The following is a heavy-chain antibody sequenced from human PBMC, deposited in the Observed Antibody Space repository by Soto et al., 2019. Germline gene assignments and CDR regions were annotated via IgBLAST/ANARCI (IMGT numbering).Heavy chain of an antibody. Sequence: VQLQESGPGLVKPSQTLSLACAVSDESVTSPGNYWNWIRQRPDTGLEWIGYISSGGSPFYNPSLHSRVSLSLDTSNNLFSLTLNSVTAADRAVYYCTLKHCAGGGCYDRDYWGQGTRVTVSS. V-gene: IGHV4-31*11. CDR3: TLKHCAGGGCYDRDY. J-gene: IGHJ1*01. D-gene: IGHD2-15*01. CDR2: ISSGGSP. CDR1: DESVTSPGNY.